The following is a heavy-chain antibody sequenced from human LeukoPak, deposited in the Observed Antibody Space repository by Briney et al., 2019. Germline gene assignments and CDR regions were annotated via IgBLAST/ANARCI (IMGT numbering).Heavy chain of an antibody. CDR1: GFTFSNAW. CDR2: IYYSGST. J-gene: IGHJ5*02. D-gene: IGHD1-26*01. Sequence: GSLRLSCAASGFTFSNAWMSWVRQAPGKGLEWIGYIYYSGSTNYNPSLKSRVTISVDTSKNQFSLKLSSVTAADTAIYYCVKDNGRWFDPWGQGTLVIVSS. CDR3: VKDNGRWFDP. V-gene: IGHV4-59*01.